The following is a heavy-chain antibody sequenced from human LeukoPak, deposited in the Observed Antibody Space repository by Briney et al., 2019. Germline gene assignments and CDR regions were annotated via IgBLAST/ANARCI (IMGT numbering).Heavy chain of an antibody. CDR3: AKDWVQVNYFGY. CDR2: ISYDGSNK. D-gene: IGHD5-18*01. Sequence: PGRSLRLSCAASGFTFSSYGMHWVRQAPGKGLEWVAVISYDGSNKYYADSVKGRFTISRDNSKNTLYLQMNSLRAEDTAVYYCAKDWVQVNYFGYWGQGTLVTVSS. V-gene: IGHV3-30*18. CDR1: GFTFSSYG. J-gene: IGHJ4*02.